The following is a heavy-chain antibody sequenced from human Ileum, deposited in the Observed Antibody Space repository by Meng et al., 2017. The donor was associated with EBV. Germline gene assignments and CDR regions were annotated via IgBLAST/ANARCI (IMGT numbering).Heavy chain of an antibody. CDR2: ISAYNGNT. J-gene: IGHJ4*02. Sequence: QAPLVQSGGEVKRPGAYVKVSCQASGYTFTNYGITWVRQAPGQGLEWMGWISAYNGNTDYAQTLQGRVTMTTDTSTSTAYMELGSLRSDDTAVYYCARVEVGITSGDYWGQGTLVTVSS. CDR3: ARVEVGITSGDY. V-gene: IGHV1-18*01. D-gene: IGHD1-26*01. CDR1: GYTFTNYG.